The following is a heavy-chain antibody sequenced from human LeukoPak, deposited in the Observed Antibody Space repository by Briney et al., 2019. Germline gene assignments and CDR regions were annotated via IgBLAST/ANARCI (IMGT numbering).Heavy chain of an antibody. CDR1: AGAFSLDY. CDR2: INHSGST. J-gene: IGHJ4*02. D-gene: IGHD6-13*01. CDR3: ARGVSWKCGPREPDY. V-gene: IGHV4-34*01. Sequence: SEALSLTCAVYAGAFSLDYWSWIRQPPGKGLEWIGEINHSGSTNYNPSLKSRVTLSVDTSKNQFSLKLSSVTAADTAVDYCARGVSWKCGPREPDYWVQGTLVTVSS.